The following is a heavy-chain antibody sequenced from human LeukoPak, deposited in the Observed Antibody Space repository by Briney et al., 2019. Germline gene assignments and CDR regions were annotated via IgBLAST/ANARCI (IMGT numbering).Heavy chain of an antibody. D-gene: IGHD6-6*01. Sequence: SETLSLTCAVSGGSISSYYWSWIRQPPGKGLEWIGYIYYSGSTNYNPSLKSRVTISVDTSKNQFSLKLSSVTAADTAVYYCARQMPLVAGYYYYGMDVWGQGTTVTVSS. V-gene: IGHV4-59*08. CDR1: GGSISSYY. J-gene: IGHJ6*02. CDR2: IYYSGST. CDR3: ARQMPLVAGYYYYGMDV.